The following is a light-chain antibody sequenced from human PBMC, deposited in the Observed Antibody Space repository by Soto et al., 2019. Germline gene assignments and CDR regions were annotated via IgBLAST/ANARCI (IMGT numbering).Light chain of an antibody. CDR2: EVS. CDR1: SSDIGAYNY. Sequence: QSALTQSASVSGSLGQSITISCTGTSSDIGAYNYVSWYQQHPGKAPKVMIFEVSMRPSGVSNRFSGSKSGNMASLTISGLQAEDEGDYYCSSFTTTSTVLLGGGTKLTVL. CDR3: SSFTTTSTVL. J-gene: IGLJ2*01. V-gene: IGLV2-14*01.